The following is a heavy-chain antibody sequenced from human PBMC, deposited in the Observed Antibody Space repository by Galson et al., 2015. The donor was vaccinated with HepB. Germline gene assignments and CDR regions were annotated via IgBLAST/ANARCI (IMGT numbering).Heavy chain of an antibody. J-gene: IGHJ3*02. CDR2: ISSSSSYT. Sequence: SLRLSCAASGFTFSDYYMSWIRQAPGKGLEWVSYISSSSSYTNYADSVKGRFTISRDNAKNSLYLQMNSLRAEDTAVYYCASDGIAAAGSDAFDIWGQGTMVTVSS. V-gene: IGHV3-11*06. D-gene: IGHD6-13*01. CDR1: GFTFSDYY. CDR3: ASDGIAAAGSDAFDI.